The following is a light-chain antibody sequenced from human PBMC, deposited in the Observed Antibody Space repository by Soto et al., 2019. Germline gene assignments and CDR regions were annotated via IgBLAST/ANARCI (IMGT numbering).Light chain of an antibody. CDR3: QQYGSSPTT. J-gene: IGKJ1*01. CDR2: GAS. Sequence: EIVLTQSPGTLSLSPGERATLSGRSSQSVTSSYLAWWQQKPGQAPRLLIYGASSRATGIPDRFSGSGSGTDFTLTISRLEPEDFAVYFCQQYGSSPTTFGPVTKVEIK. CDR1: QSVTSSY. V-gene: IGKV3-20*01.